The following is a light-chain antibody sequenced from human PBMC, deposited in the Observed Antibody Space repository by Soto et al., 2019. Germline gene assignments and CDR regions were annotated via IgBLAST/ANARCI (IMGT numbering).Light chain of an antibody. J-gene: IGLJ1*01. CDR2: TVT. CDR1: SSDIGGYNY. Sequence: QSALTQPRSVSGSPGQSVTISCTGNSSDIGGYNYVSWYQQHPGKAPKLMIYTVTKRPSGVPDRFSGSKSDNTAYLTISGLQADDEADYYCCSYAGSSSYVFGTGTKVTVL. CDR3: CSYAGSSSYV. V-gene: IGLV2-11*01.